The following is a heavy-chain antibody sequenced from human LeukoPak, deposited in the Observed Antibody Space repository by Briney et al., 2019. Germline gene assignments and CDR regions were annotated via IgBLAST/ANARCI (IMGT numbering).Heavy chain of an antibody. D-gene: IGHD3-10*01. CDR2: ISAYNGNT. CDR3: ARQYIVRGALYYFDY. CDR1: GYTFTSYG. J-gene: IGHJ4*02. Sequence: ASVKVSCKASGYTFTSYGISWVRQAPGQGLEWMGWISAYNGNTNYAQKLQGRVTMTTDTSTSTAYMELGSLRSDDTAVYYCARQYIVRGALYYFDYWGQGTLVTVSS. V-gene: IGHV1-18*01.